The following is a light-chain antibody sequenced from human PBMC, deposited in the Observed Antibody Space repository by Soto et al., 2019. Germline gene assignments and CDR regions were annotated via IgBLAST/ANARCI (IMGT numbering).Light chain of an antibody. CDR1: QAINTY. CDR2: LAS. CDR3: QQSHSSPPT. V-gene: IGKV1-39*01. Sequence: DIQITQSPSSLSVSVGDAITITCRASQAINTYLSWFQQKPGKAPKLLIYLASSLETGVPSRFSGSGSGTYFTLTISSLQPEDFATYYCQQSHSSPPTFGQGTKVDIK. J-gene: IGKJ1*01.